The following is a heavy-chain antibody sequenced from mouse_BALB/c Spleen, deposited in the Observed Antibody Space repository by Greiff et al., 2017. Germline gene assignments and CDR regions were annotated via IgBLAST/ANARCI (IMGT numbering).Heavy chain of an antibody. V-gene: IGHV3-8*02. D-gene: IGHD2-14*01. Sequence: EVKLVESGPSLVKPSQTLSLTCSVTGDSITSGYWNWIRKFPGNKLEYMGYISYSGSTYYNPSLKSRISITRDTSKNQYYLQLNSVTTEDTATYYCARGRYDVRGAMDYWGQGTSVTVSS. J-gene: IGHJ4*01. CDR2: ISYSGST. CDR3: ARGRYDVRGAMDY. CDR1: GDSITSGY.